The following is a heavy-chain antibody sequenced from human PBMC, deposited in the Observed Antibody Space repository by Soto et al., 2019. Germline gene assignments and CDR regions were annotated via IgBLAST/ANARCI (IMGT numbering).Heavy chain of an antibody. CDR1: GVTVSTNY. CDR2: IYSDGNT. D-gene: IGHD6-13*01. J-gene: IGHJ4*02. CDR3: ARWAAHVDY. V-gene: IGHV3-66*01. Sequence: EVQLVESGGGLVQPGGSLRLSCAASGVTVSTNYMSWVRQAPGKGLERVSIIYSDGNTYYADSVKGRFTISRDNSKNTLYLQMNSLRVEDTAVYYCARWAAHVDYWGQGTLVTVSS.